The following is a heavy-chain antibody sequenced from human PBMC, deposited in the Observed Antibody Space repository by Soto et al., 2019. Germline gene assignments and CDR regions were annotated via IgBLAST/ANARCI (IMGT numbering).Heavy chain of an antibody. J-gene: IGHJ6*02. CDR1: GFTFNTYA. Sequence: GGSLRLSCSASGFTFNTYAMTWVRQAPGKGLEWLSTISGSGSSRYYLDSVRGRFTISRDNPKNSLYLQMSSLTTEDTALYYCAKDRGPCSGNKCSSLYYYYGMDVWGHGTTVTVSS. V-gene: IGHV3-23*01. CDR3: AKDRGPCSGNKCSSLYYYYGMDV. D-gene: IGHD6-19*01. CDR2: ISGSGSSR.